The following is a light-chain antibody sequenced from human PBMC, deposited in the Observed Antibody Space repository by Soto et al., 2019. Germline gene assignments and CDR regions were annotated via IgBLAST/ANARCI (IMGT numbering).Light chain of an antibody. V-gene: IGKV3-20*01. CDR2: DAS. CDR1: QSVTSSY. J-gene: IGKJ1*01. CDR3: EHYGSSPHT. Sequence: EIVLTQSPGTLSLSPGERATLSCRASQSVTSSYLAWYQQKPGQAPSLLIYDASSRATGIPDRFSGSGSGTAFTLTISTLAPEDFAVYYGEHYGSSPHTVGHGTKVEI.